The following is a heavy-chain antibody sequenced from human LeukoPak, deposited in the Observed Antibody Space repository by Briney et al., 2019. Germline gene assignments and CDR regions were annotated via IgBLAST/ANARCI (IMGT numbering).Heavy chain of an antibody. D-gene: IGHD4-17*01. CDR1: GFTFSSYA. J-gene: IGHJ2*01. Sequence: GGSLRLSCAASGFTFSSYAMSWVRQAPGKGLEWVSAISGSGGSTYYTDSVKGRFTISRDNSKNTLYLQMNSLRAEDTAVYYCAKDPTDYGDYDWYFDLWGRGTLVTVSS. CDR3: AKDPTDYGDYDWYFDL. V-gene: IGHV3-23*01. CDR2: ISGSGGST.